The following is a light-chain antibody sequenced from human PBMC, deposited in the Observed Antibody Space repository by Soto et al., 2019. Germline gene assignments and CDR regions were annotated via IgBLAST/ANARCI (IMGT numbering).Light chain of an antibody. V-gene: IGKV1-5*03. J-gene: IGKJ4*01. Sequence: DIQMTQSPSTLSGSVGDRVTITCRASQTISSWLAWYQQKPGKAPKLLIYKASTLKSGVPSRFSGSGSGTDFTLTISRLEPEDFAVYYCQHCQPYGDSPPLTFGGGTKVGIK. CDR3: QHCQPYGDSPPLT. CDR1: QTISSW. CDR2: KAS.